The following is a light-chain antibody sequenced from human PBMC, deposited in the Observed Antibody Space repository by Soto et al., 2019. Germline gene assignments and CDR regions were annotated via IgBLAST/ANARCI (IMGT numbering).Light chain of an antibody. Sequence: EIVLTQSPGNLSVSPGDRDTLSCRASQTISSNYLAWYQQKPGQAPSLLIYGTSSRATGIPDRFSGSGSGTDFILTNSRLEPEDSAIYYCQQYGSWTFGQGTKVEIK. V-gene: IGKV3-20*01. CDR2: GTS. CDR3: QQYGSWT. CDR1: QTISSNY. J-gene: IGKJ1*01.